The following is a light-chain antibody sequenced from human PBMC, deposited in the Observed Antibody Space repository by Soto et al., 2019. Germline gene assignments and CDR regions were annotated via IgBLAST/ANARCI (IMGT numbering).Light chain of an antibody. V-gene: IGKV1-39*01. J-gene: IGKJ4*01. CDR2: SAS. Sequence: DIQMTQSPSSLSASVGDRVTITCRTSQSISTYLSWFQQKPGEAPRLLMYSASSLPSGVPSRFIGSGSGTDFTLTISSLQPEDFATYYCQQNYSPPLSFCGGTKVEV. CDR3: QQNYSPPLS. CDR1: QSISTY.